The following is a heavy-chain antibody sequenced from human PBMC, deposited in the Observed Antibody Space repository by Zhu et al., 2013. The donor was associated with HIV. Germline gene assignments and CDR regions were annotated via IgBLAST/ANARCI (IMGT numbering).Heavy chain of an antibody. V-gene: IGHV3-9*01. Sequence: EVQLVESGGTLVQPGRSLRLSCAASGFTFDDYVMHWVRQAPGKGLEWVSGISWNSGSIGYADSVKDRFTIFRDNAKNSLYLQMNSLRADDTAVYYCAREINRYFDLWGRGTLVTVSS. CDR2: ISWNSGSI. CDR1: GFTFDDYV. CDR3: AREINRYFDL. J-gene: IGHJ2*01.